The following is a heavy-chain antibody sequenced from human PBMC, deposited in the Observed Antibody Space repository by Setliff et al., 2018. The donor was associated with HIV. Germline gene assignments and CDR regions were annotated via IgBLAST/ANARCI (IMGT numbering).Heavy chain of an antibody. CDR3: ARGRVTLNGVAAGHHYMDV. D-gene: IGHD3-3*01. V-gene: IGHV4-59*13. CDR1: GGFIGTYY. CDR2: VYYTGST. J-gene: IGHJ6*03. Sequence: SEPLSLTCTVSGGFIGTYYWSWIRQSPGKGLEWIGSVYYTGSTNYNPSLESRVTMSVDTSKNQFSLRLMSLTAADTAIYYCARGRVTLNGVAAGHHYMDVWGKGTTVTVS.